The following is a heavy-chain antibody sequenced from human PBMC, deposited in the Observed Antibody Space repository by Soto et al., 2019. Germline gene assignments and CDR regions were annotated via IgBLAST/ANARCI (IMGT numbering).Heavy chain of an antibody. D-gene: IGHD3-10*01. CDR3: ARGYYYGSGSYMYYYCYMDV. V-gene: IGHV1-18*01. Sequence: QVQLVQSGAEVKKPGASVKVSCKASGYTFTSYGISWVRQAPGQGLEWMGWISAYNGNTNYAQKLQGRVTMTTDTSTSIVYMELTSLKSDDTAVYYCARGYYYGSGSYMYYYCYMDVWGKGTTDIVSS. CDR2: ISAYNGNT. J-gene: IGHJ6*03. CDR1: GYTFTSYG.